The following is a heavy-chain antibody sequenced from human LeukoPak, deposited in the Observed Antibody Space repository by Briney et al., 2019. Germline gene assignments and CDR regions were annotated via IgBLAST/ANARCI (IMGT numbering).Heavy chain of an antibody. CDR2: ITTYNGNT. CDR1: GYSLTTYG. Sequence: AAAVTVSCTASGYSLTTYGITWVRQAPGQGLELMGWITTYNGNTNYARKLQGRVTITTDTSTTTAYLELGSLRPDATAVYYCARLIEYRTSSRVFDIWGQGTMVTVSS. V-gene: IGHV1-18*01. J-gene: IGHJ3*02. D-gene: IGHD6-6*01. CDR3: ARLIEYRTSSRVFDI.